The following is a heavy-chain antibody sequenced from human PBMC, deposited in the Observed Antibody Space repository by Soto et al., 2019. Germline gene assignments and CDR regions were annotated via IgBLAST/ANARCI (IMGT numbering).Heavy chain of an antibody. D-gene: IGHD3-3*01. CDR1: GGSISSYD. CDR3: ARYFWSGYPNYYYYYMDV. CDR2: IYYSGST. J-gene: IGHJ6*03. V-gene: IGHV4-59*01. Sequence: SETLSVTCTVSGGSISSYDWSWIRQPPGKGLEWIGYIYYSGSTNYNPSLKSRVTISVDTSKNQFSLKLSSVTAADTAVYYCARYFWSGYPNYYYYYMDVWGKGTTVTVSS.